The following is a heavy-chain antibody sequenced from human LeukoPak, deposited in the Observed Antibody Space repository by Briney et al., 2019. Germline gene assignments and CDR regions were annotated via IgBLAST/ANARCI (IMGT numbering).Heavy chain of an antibody. CDR2: INPNSGGT. J-gene: IGHJ4*02. V-gene: IGHV1-2*02. CDR3: ARETLCSSGWYAFDY. Sequence: ASVKVSCKASGYTFTGYYMHWVRQAPGQGLEWMGWINPNSGGTNYAQKFRGRVTMTRDTSISTAYMELSRLRSDDTAVYYCARETLCSSGWYAFDYWGQGTLVTVSS. D-gene: IGHD6-19*01. CDR1: GYTFTGYY.